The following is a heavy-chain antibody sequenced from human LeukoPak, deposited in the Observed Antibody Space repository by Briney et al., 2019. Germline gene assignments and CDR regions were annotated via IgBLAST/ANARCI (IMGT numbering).Heavy chain of an antibody. CDR1: GGSFSGYY. V-gene: IGHV4-34*01. CDR2: INHSGST. J-gene: IGHJ4*02. D-gene: IGHD6-19*01. CDR3: ARVGPGIAVAGTLDY. Sequence: SETLSLTCAVYGGSFSGYYWSWIRQPPGKGLEWIGEINHSGSTNYNPSLKSRVTISVDTSKNQFSPKLSSVTAADTAVYYCARVGPGIAVAGTLDYWGQGTLVTVSS.